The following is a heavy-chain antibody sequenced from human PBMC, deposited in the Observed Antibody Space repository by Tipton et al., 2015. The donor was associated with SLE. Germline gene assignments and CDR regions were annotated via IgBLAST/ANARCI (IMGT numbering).Heavy chain of an antibody. D-gene: IGHD6-13*01. CDR1: GGSISSSSYY. CDR2: IYYSGST. J-gene: IGHJ3*02. Sequence: TLSLTCTVSGGSISSSSYYWGWIRQPPGKGLEWIGGIYYSGSTYYNPSLKSRVTISVDTSKNQFSLKLSSVTAADTAVYYCATALAAAGTYAFDIWGQGTMVTVSS. V-gene: IGHV4-39*01. CDR3: ATALAAAGTYAFDI.